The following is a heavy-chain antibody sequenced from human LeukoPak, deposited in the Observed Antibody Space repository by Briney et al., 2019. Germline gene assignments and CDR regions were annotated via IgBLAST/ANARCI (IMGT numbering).Heavy chain of an antibody. Sequence: GESLKISCKGSGYSFTSYWIGWVRQMPGKGLEWMGIIYPGDSDTRYSPSFQGQVTISADKSISTAYLQWSSLKASDTAMYYCARRRDCTNGVCWVFDYWGQGTLVTVSS. V-gene: IGHV5-51*01. J-gene: IGHJ4*02. CDR1: GYSFTSYW. D-gene: IGHD2-8*01. CDR3: ARRRDCTNGVCWVFDY. CDR2: IYPGDSDT.